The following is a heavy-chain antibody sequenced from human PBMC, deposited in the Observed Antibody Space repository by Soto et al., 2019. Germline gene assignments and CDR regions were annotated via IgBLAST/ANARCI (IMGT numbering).Heavy chain of an antibody. V-gene: IGHV4-59*01. CDR1: GGSISSYY. Sequence: SETLSLTCPVSGGSISSYYWSWIRQPPGKGLEWIGYIYYSGSTNYNPSLKSRVTISVDTSKNQFSLKLSSVTAADTAVYYCARGGTWGTRIDYWGQGTLVTVSS. CDR3: ARGGTWGTRIDY. D-gene: IGHD3-16*01. CDR2: IYYSGST. J-gene: IGHJ4*02.